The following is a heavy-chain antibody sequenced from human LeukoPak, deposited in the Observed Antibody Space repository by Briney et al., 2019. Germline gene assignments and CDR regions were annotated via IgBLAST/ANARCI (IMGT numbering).Heavy chain of an antibody. D-gene: IGHD3-22*01. CDR1: GFTFSNYG. CDR3: AKDPTMIVVVIPDY. CDR2: IWLDGGDK. V-gene: IGHV3-33*06. J-gene: IGHJ4*02. Sequence: GGSLRLSCAASGFTFSNYGMHWVRQAPGKGLEWVSVIWLDGGDKYYADSVKGRFTISRDNSKNTLYLQMNSLRAEDTAVYYCAKDPTMIVVVIPDYWGQGTLVTVSS.